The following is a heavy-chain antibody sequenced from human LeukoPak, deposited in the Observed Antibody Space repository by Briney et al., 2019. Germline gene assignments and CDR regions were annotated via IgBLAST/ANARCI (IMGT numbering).Heavy chain of an antibody. CDR2: ISGSGDTT. CDR1: GFTFKTHD. D-gene: IGHD3-10*01. J-gene: IGHJ6*02. V-gene: IGHV3-23*01. CDR3: AKASYYLGYYYGMDV. Sequence: QPEGSLRLSCVVSGFTFKTHDMTWVRQAPGKGLEWVSTISGSGDTTYYADSVKGRFTISRDNSKNTLFLQMNSLRAQDTAIYYCAKASYYLGYYYGMDVWGQGTTVTVSS.